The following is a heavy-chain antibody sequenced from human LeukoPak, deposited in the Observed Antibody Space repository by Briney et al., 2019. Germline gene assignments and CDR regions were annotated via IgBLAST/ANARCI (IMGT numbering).Heavy chain of an antibody. V-gene: IGHV1-69*13. CDR1: GGTFGSYA. CDR3: ASLMVRGVIITSPYYYGMDV. Sequence: SVKVSCKASGGTFGSYAISWVRQAPGQGLEWMGGIIPIFGTANYAQKFQGRVTITADESTSTAYMELSSLRSEDTAVYYCASLMVRGVIITSPYYYGMDVWGQGTTVTVSS. D-gene: IGHD3-10*01. J-gene: IGHJ6*02. CDR2: IIPIFGTA.